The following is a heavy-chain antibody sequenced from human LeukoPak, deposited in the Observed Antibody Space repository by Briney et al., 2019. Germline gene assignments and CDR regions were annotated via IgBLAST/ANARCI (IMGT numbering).Heavy chain of an antibody. V-gene: IGHV3-11*01. D-gene: IGHD3-9*01. Sequence: GGSLRLSCAASGFTFSDYYMSWIRQAPGKGLEWVSYISSSGSTIYYADSVKGRFTISRDNAKSSLYLQMNSLRAEDTAVYYCARDTPYYDILTGYYNNWFDPWGQGTLVTVSS. J-gene: IGHJ5*02. CDR2: ISSSGSTI. CDR3: ARDTPYYDILTGYYNNWFDP. CDR1: GFTFSDYY.